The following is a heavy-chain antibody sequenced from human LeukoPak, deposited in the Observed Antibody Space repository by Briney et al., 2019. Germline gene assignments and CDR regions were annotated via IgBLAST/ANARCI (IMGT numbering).Heavy chain of an antibody. J-gene: IGHJ3*02. CDR3: ARNLTYNAFDI. D-gene: IGHD3-9*01. V-gene: IGHV3-7*01. CDR2: IKEDGSQK. CDR1: RFTFSSSW. Sequence: PGGSLRLSCAASRFTFSSSWMTWVRQPLGKGLEYVANIKEDGSQKYYEDSVKGRFTISRDNVKNSLYLQMDSLRAEDTAVYFCARNLTYNAFDIWGQGTVVTVSS.